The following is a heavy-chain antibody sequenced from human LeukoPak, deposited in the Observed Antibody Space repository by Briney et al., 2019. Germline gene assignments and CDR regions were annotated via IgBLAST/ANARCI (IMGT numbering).Heavy chain of an antibody. D-gene: IGHD2-2*01. Sequence: GGSLRLSCAASGFTFSNYGMHWVRQAPGKGLEWVAVIWYDGSNKYYADSVKGRFTISRDNSKNTLYLQMNSLRAEDTAVYYCARDLSRGVVVTPPTFDPWGQGTLVTVSS. CDR3: ARDLSRGVVVTPPTFDP. V-gene: IGHV3-33*01. CDR2: IWYDGSNK. CDR1: GFTFSNYG. J-gene: IGHJ5*02.